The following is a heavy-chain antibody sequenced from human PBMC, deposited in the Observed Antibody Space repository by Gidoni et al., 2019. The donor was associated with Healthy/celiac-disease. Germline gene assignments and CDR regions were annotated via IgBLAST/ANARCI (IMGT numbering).Heavy chain of an antibody. V-gene: IGHV3-21*01. CDR1: GFTFSSYS. J-gene: IGHJ4*02. D-gene: IGHD3-16*02. CDR3: ARGRLRLGELSFFDY. CDR2: ISSSSSYI. Sequence: EVQLVESGGGLVKPGGSLRLSCAASGFTFSSYSMNWVRQAPGKGLEWVSSISSSSSYIYYADSVKGRFTISRDNAKNSLYLQMNSLRAEDTAVYYCARGRLRLGELSFFDYWGQGTLVTVSS.